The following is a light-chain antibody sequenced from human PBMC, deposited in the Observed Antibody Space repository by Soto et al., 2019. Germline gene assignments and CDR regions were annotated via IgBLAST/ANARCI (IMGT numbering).Light chain of an antibody. V-gene: IGLV2-14*01. Sequence: QSVLTQPASVSGSPGQSITISCTGTSSDVGGYNYVSWYQQHPGKAPILMIYDVSNRPSGVSNRFSGSKSGNTASLTISGLQAGDEADYYCSSYTSSSTLGFGGGTKVTVL. J-gene: IGLJ2*01. CDR2: DVS. CDR1: SSDVGGYNY. CDR3: SSYTSSSTLG.